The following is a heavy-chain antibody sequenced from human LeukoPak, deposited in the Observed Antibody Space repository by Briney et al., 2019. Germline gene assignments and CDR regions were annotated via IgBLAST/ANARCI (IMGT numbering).Heavy chain of an antibody. CDR3: ARRHHFGFLDS. V-gene: IGHV3-74*01. J-gene: IGHJ4*02. CDR1: GFTLSRYG. D-gene: IGHD3-10*01. CDR2: INSEGSST. Sequence: GGSLRLSCAASGFTLSRYGMNWVRQAPGKGLVWVSRINSEGSSTTYADSVKGRFTISRDNAKNTLILQMNSLRAEDTAVYYCARRHHFGFLDSWGQGTLVTVSS.